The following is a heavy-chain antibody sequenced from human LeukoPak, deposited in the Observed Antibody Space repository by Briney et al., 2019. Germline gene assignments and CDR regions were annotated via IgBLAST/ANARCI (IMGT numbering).Heavy chain of an antibody. D-gene: IGHD3-22*01. J-gene: IGHJ4*02. V-gene: IGHV1-46*03. CDR1: GYTFTSYY. Sequence: ASVKVSCKASGYTFTSYYMHWVRQAPGQGLEWMGIINPSGGSTSYAQKFQGRVTMTRDTSTSTVYMELSSLRSEDTAVYYRARNPEVYDSSGYPRYFDYWGQGTLVTVSS. CDR3: ARNPEVYDSSGYPRYFDY. CDR2: INPSGGST.